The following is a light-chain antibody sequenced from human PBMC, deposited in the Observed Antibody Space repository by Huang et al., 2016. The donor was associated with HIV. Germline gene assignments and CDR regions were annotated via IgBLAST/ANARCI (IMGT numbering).Light chain of an antibody. CDR3: QQSYNLPYT. J-gene: IGKJ2*01. V-gene: IGKV1-39*01. CDR1: QSITTY. CDR2: ATS. Sequence: DIQMTQSPPSLSASLGDRVTITCRASQSITTYLNWYRHKPGGAPELLIHATSTLQNGVPFRFSGGGSGTDFTLTITNLQPEDVASYYCQQSYNLPYTFGRGTKVDIK.